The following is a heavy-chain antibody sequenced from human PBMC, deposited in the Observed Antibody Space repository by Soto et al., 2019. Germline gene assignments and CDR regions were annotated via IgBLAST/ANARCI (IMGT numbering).Heavy chain of an antibody. CDR1: GGSISSGGYY. J-gene: IGHJ6*02. V-gene: IGHV4-31*03. D-gene: IGHD3-16*01. CDR2: IYYSGST. Sequence: QVQLQESGPGLVKPSQTLSLTCTVSGGSISSGGYYWSWIRQHPGKGLEWIGYIYYSGSTYYSPSLKSRVTISVDTSKNQFSLKLSSVTPADTAVYYCARDGGGSYYYYGMDVWGQGTTVTVSS. CDR3: ARDGGGSYYYYGMDV.